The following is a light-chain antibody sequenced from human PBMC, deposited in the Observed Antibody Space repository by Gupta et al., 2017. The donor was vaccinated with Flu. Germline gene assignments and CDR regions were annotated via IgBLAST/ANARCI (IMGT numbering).Light chain of an antibody. CDR2: GVS. J-gene: IGKJ5*01. Sequence: GDRGTITCRASQGVSSWLAWYQQKPGKAPKLLIYGVSSLQSGVPSRFSGSGSGTNFTLTISSLQPEDFATYYCQQTNSFPITFGQGTRLQI. CDR1: QGVSSW. V-gene: IGKV1-12*01. CDR3: QQTNSFPIT.